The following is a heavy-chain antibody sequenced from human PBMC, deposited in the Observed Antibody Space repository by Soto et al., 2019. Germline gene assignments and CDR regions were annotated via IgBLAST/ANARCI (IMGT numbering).Heavy chain of an antibody. CDR3: ARDGGGFGRYCGFWSGYYNYYSMDV. D-gene: IGHD3-3*01. CDR1: GYTFTGYY. J-gene: IGHJ6*02. V-gene: IGHV1-2*02. CDR2: INPNSGGP. Sequence: ASVKVSCKASGYTFTGYYMHWVRQAPGQGLEWMGWINPNSGGPNYAQKFQGRVTMTRDTSISTAYMELSRLRSDDTAVYYCARDGGGFGRYCGFWSGYYNYYSMDVWGQGTTVTV.